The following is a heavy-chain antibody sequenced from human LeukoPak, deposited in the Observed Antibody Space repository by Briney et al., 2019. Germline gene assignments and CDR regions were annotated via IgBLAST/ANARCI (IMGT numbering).Heavy chain of an antibody. D-gene: IGHD2-2*02. J-gene: IGHJ6*03. CDR2: IYYSGST. Sequence: SETLSLTCTVSGGSISSSSYYWSWIRQPPGKGLEWIGYIYYSGSTNYNPSLKSRVTISVDTSKNQFSLELSSVTAADTAVYYCARDGGYCSSTSCYSIYYYMDVWGQGTLVTVSS. CDR3: ARDGGYCSSTSCYSIYYYMDV. CDR1: GGSISSSSYY. V-gene: IGHV4-61*01.